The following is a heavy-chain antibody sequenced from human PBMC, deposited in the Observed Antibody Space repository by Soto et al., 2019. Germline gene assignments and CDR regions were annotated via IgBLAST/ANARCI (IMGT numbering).Heavy chain of an antibody. J-gene: IGHJ6*02. CDR3: ARDFGVVTPKAYYYYGMDV. CDR2: IIPIFGTA. CDR1: GGTFSSYA. Sequence: SVKVSCKASGGTFSSYAISWVRQAPGQGLEWMGGIIPIFGTANYAQKFQGRVTITADESTSTAYMELSSLRSEDTAVYYCARDFGVVTPKAYYYYGMDVWGQGATVTVSS. D-gene: IGHD3-3*01. V-gene: IGHV1-69*13.